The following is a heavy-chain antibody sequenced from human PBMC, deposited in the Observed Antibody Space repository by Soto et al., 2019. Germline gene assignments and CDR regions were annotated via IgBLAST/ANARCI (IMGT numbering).Heavy chain of an antibody. CDR1: GFTFSSYS. CDR3: ASIQLGYDVFYI. Sequence: GSLRLSCAASGFTFSSYSMNWVRQAPGKGLEWVSSISSSSSYIYYADSVKGRFTISRDNAKNSLYLQMNSLRAEDTDVYYCASIQLGYDVFYIWVQGTIVTVSS. J-gene: IGHJ3*02. CDR2: ISSSSSYI. D-gene: IGHD6-6*01. V-gene: IGHV3-21*01.